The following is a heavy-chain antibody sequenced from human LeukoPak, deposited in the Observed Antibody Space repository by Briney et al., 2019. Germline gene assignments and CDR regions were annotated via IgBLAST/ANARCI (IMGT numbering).Heavy chain of an antibody. V-gene: IGHV1-2*02. Sequence: GASVKVSCKASGYAFTGYYMHWVRQAPGQGLEWMGWINPNSGGTNYAQKFRGRVTMTRDTSISTAYMELSRLRSDDTAVYYCARDSYYDSSGYYSSEYFQHWGQGTLVTVSS. CDR2: INPNSGGT. CDR1: GYAFTGYY. J-gene: IGHJ1*01. D-gene: IGHD3-22*01. CDR3: ARDSYYDSSGYYSSEYFQH.